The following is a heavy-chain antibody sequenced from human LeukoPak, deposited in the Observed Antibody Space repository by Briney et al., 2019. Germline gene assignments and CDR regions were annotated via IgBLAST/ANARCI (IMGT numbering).Heavy chain of an antibody. J-gene: IGHJ5*02. CDR3: ARARQQLVLHWFDP. CDR2: INTNTGNP. V-gene: IGHV7-4-1*02. D-gene: IGHD6-13*01. Sequence: ASVKVTCKASGYTFTSYAMNWVRQAPGQGLEWMGWINTNTGNPTYAQGFTGRFVFSLDTSVSTAYLQISSLKAEDTAVYYCARARQQLVLHWFDPWGQGTLVTVSS. CDR1: GYTFTSYA.